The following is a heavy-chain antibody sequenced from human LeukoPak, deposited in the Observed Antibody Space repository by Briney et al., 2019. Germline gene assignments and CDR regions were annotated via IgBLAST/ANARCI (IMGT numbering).Heavy chain of an antibody. Sequence: SETLSLTCTLSGGSISSGGYYWSWIRQHPGNGLEWIGYIYYSGSTYYNPSLKSRVTISVDTSKNQFSLKLSSVTAADTAVYYCAREGGLLSRLSFDYWGQGTLVTVSS. V-gene: IGHV4-31*03. D-gene: IGHD2-15*01. CDR2: IYYSGST. CDR1: GGSISSGGYY. J-gene: IGHJ4*02. CDR3: AREGGLLSRLSFDY.